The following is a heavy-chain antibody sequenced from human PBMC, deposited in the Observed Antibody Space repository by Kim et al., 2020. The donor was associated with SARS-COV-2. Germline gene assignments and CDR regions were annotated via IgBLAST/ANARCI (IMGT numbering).Heavy chain of an antibody. V-gene: IGHV1-2*02. CDR3: ARDWADNSFDS. D-gene: IGHD7-27*01. J-gene: IGHJ4*02. Sequence: ASVKVSCKASGYTFTDYYIHWVRQAPGKGLEWMGCINADSGGTHYAQKFRGRVTMTTDTSINTAHMELTGLRSDDTAVFYCARDWADNSFDSWGQGTLVTVSS. CDR1: GYTFTDYY. CDR2: INADSGGT.